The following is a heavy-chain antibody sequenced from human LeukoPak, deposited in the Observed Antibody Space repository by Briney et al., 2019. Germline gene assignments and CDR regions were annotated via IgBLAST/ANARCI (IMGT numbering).Heavy chain of an antibody. Sequence: SETLSLTCTVSGGSISSGGYFWSWIRQHPGKGLEWIGYIYYSGSTYYNPSLKSRVTISVGTSKNQFSLKLSSVTAADTAVYYCARVPPPDSSPYFYWYFDLWGRGTLVTVSS. V-gene: IGHV4-31*03. J-gene: IGHJ2*01. D-gene: IGHD3-22*01. CDR2: IYYSGST. CDR3: ARVPPPDSSPYFYWYFDL. CDR1: GGSISSGGYF.